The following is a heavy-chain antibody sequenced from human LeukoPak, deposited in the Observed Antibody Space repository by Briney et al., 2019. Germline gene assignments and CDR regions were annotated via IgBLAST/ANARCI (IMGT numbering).Heavy chain of an antibody. CDR2: ISPIFGTA. CDR3: ARGYYDSCGYLY. V-gene: IGHV1-69*05. J-gene: IGHJ4*02. CDR1: GGSFSSYA. Sequence: ASVTVSYKASGGSFSSYAISWVRQAPGQRREWMGRISPIFGTANYAQKFQGRVTTTTDESTTTAYMELSSLRSEDTAVYYCARGYYDSCGYLYWGQGTLVTVSS. D-gene: IGHD3-22*01.